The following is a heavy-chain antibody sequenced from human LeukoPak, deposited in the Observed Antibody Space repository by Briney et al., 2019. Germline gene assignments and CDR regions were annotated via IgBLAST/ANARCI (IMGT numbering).Heavy chain of an antibody. J-gene: IGHJ4*02. CDR2: VYYSGTT. V-gene: IGHV4-59*01. CDR1: GGYISSYY. D-gene: IGHD6-13*01. Sequence: KPSETLSLTCTVSGGYISSYYWSWIRQPPRKGLEWIGYVYYSGTTNCNPSLKSRVSLSVDTSKNQFSLKLTSVTAADTAMYYCARGYSNAFDFDFWGQGTLVTVSS. CDR3: ARGYSNAFDFDF.